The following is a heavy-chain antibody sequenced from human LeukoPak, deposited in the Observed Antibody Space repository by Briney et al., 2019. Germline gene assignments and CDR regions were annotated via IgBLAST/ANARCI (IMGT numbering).Heavy chain of an antibody. CDR3: ATHTIFGVVTYAFHI. J-gene: IGHJ3*02. CDR2: FDPEDGET. CDR1: GYTGIELS. D-gene: IGHD3-3*01. Sequence: ASVKVSCKVSGYTGIELSMHWVRQAPGKGLEWMGGFDPEDGETIYAQKFQGRVTMTEDTSTDTAYIELSSLTSEDTAVYYCATHTIFGVVTYAFHIWGRGTLVTVSS. V-gene: IGHV1-24*01.